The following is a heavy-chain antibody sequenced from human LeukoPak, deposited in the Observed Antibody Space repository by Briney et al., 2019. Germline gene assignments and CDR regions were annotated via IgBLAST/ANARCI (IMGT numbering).Heavy chain of an antibody. CDR2: ISSSSSTI. CDR1: GFTFSSYS. J-gene: IGHJ4*02. D-gene: IGHD3-22*01. V-gene: IGHV3-48*01. CDR3: ATHYYDSSGYYYLDY. Sequence: GGSLRLSCAASGFTFSSYSMNWVRQAPGKGLEWVSYISSSSSTIYYADSVKGRFTISRDNAKNSLYLQMNSLRAEDTAVYYCATHYYDSSGYYYLDYWGQGTLVTVSS.